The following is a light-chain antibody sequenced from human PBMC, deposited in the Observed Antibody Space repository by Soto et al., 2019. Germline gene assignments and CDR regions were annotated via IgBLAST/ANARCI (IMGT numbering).Light chain of an antibody. Sequence: EIVLTQSPDTLSLSPGERATFSCRASQNVRSYLAWYQQKPGQAPRLLIHDASSRATGIPDRFRGSGSGTDFTLTISSLEPEDSAVYYCQQRTNWPTSTFGQGTRLEIK. CDR1: QNVRSY. CDR3: QQRTNWPTST. V-gene: IGKV3-11*01. J-gene: IGKJ5*01. CDR2: DAS.